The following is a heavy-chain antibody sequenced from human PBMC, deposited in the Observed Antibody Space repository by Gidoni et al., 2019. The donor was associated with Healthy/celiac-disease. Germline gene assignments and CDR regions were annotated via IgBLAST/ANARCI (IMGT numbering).Heavy chain of an antibody. CDR1: GFTFSSYS. V-gene: IGHV3-21*01. CDR3: ARVAGGTSLTYYYYYYMDV. J-gene: IGHJ6*03. CDR2: ISSSSSYI. D-gene: IGHD1-1*01. Sequence: EVQLVESGGGLVKPGGSLRLSCAASGFTFSSYSMNWVRQAPGKGLEWVSSISSSSSYIYYADSVKGRFTISRDNAKNSLYLQMNSLRAEDTAVYYCARVAGGTSLTYYYYYYMDVWGKGTTVTVSS.